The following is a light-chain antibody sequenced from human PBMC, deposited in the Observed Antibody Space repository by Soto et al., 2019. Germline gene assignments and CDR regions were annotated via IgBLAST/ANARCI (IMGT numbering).Light chain of an antibody. V-gene: IGLV2-14*03. Sequence: QSVLTQPASVSGSPGQSIAISCTGTSSDVGAYNYVSWYQQHPGKAPKLIVYDVRNRPSGVSNRFSGSQSGNTASLTISGLQAKDEADYYCSSYTTSSTYLFGTGTKVTAL. CDR3: SSYTTSSTYL. J-gene: IGLJ1*01. CDR1: SSDVGAYNY. CDR2: DVR.